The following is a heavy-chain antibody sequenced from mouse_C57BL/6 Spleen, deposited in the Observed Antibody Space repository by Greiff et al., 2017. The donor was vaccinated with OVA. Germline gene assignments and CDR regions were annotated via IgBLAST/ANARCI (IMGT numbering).Heavy chain of an antibody. CDR1: GYTFTDYY. J-gene: IGHJ4*01. CDR2: INPYNGGT. CDR3: ARRDYRTYAMDY. D-gene: IGHD2-14*01. V-gene: IGHV1-19*01. Sequence: SGPVLVKPGASVKMSCKASGYTFTDYYMNWVKQSHGKSLEWIGVINPYNGGTSYNQKFKGKATLTVDKSSSTAYMELNSLTSEDSAVYYCARRDYRTYAMDYWGQGTSVTVSS.